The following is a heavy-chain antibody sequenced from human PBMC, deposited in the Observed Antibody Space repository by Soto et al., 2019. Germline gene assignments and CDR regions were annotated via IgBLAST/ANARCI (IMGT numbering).Heavy chain of an antibody. D-gene: IGHD6-6*01. CDR2: ISESGSKK. CDR3: ARDLWPSSIAARPLFYGMDV. V-gene: IGHV3-7*03. CDR1: GFTFSSYA. J-gene: IGHJ6*02. Sequence: PGWSLRLSCAASGFTFSSYAMSWVRQTPDKGLEWLSNISESGSKKYYVDSVKGRFTISRDNAKNSLYLQMNSLRAEDTAVYYCARDLWPSSIAARPLFYGMDVWGQGTTVTVSS.